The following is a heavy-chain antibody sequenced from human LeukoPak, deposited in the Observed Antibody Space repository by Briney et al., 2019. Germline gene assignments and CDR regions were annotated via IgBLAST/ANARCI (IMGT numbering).Heavy chain of an antibody. Sequence: KPSETLSLTCTVSGGSISSGGYYWSWIRQHPGKGLEWIGYIYYSGSTYYNPSLKSRVTISVDTSKNQFSLKLSSVTAADTAVYYCARDSTPYGHSGYWGQGTLVTVSP. V-gene: IGHV4-31*03. D-gene: IGHD4-17*01. CDR2: IYYSGST. CDR3: ARDSTPYGHSGY. CDR1: GGSISSGGYY. J-gene: IGHJ4*02.